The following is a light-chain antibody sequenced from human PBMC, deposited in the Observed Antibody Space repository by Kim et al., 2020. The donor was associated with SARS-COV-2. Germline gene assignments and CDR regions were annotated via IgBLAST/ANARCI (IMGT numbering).Light chain of an antibody. Sequence: PGESATLSCRASQSVSSYLAWYQQKPGQAPRLLIYDASNRATGIPARFSGSGSGTDFTLTISSLEPEDFAVYYCHQRSNWPPKITFGQGTRLEIK. V-gene: IGKV3-11*01. CDR1: QSVSSY. CDR3: HQRSNWPPKIT. J-gene: IGKJ5*01. CDR2: DAS.